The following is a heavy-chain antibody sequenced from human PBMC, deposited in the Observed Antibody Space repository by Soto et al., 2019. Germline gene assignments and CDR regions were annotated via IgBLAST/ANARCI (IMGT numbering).Heavy chain of an antibody. Sequence: GGSLRLSCAAAGFTFSSYWMHWVRQAPGKGLVWVSRINSDGSSTSYADSVKGRFTISRDNAKNTLYLQMNSLRAEDTAVHYCASEDYDILTGPERVFDIWGQGTMVTVSS. D-gene: IGHD3-9*01. CDR3: ASEDYDILTGPERVFDI. CDR1: GFTFSSYW. CDR2: INSDGSST. V-gene: IGHV3-74*01. J-gene: IGHJ3*02.